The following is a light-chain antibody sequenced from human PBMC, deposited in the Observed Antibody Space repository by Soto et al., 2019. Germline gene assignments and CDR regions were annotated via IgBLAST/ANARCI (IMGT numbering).Light chain of an antibody. CDR2: DVS. J-gene: IGLJ1*01. CDR1: SSDVGDYNY. Sequence: QSALTQPASVSGSPGQPITISCTGTSSDVGDYNYVCWYQQHPGKAPKVIIYDVSNRPSGVSNRFSGSKSGNTASLTISGLQADDEADYYCSSYTSSGTLFGTGTKVTVL. CDR3: SSYTSSGTL. V-gene: IGLV2-14*01.